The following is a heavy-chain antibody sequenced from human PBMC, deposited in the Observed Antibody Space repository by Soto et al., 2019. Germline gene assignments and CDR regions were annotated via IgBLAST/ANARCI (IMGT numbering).Heavy chain of an antibody. J-gene: IGHJ6*02. Sequence: PGASLRISCKVSGYSFTKHWISWVRQMPGKGLEWMGRIDPSDSYTNYSPSFRGHVTISTDNSINTAYLQWTSLKASDTAMYYCARQMGHIAVEVDVWGQGTTVTVFS. CDR2: IDPSDSYT. CDR3: ARQMGHIAVEVDV. V-gene: IGHV5-10-1*01. D-gene: IGHD6-19*01. CDR1: GYSFTKHW.